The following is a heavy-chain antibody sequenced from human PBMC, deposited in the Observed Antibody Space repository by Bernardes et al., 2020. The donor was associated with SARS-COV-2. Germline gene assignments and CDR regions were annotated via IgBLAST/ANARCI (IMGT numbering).Heavy chain of an antibody. Sequence: SETLSLTCTVSGGSISSSGYYWGWIRQSPGKGLEWIGSMYSSGNTYYNPSLQSRVPESVDTSKNQFSLRLSSVTAADSAVYYCAGSSCGIDCYIGGLRSWDYGMDVWGQGTTVAVSS. D-gene: IGHD2-21*02. V-gene: IGHV4-39*01. J-gene: IGHJ6*02. CDR3: AGSSCGIDCYIGGLRSWDYGMDV. CDR2: MYSSGNT. CDR1: GGSISSSGYY.